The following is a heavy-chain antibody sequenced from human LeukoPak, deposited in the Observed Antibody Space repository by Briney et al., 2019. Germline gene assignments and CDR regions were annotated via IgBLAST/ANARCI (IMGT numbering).Heavy chain of an antibody. CDR1: GGSFSGYY. J-gene: IGHJ4*02. Sequence: PSETLSLTCAVYGGSFSGYYWSWIRQPPGKGLEWIGEINHSGSTNYNPSLKSRVTISVDTSKNQFSLKLSSVTAADTAVYYCARGSDTAMEDYFDYWGQGTLVTVSS. CDR3: ARGSDTAMEDYFDY. D-gene: IGHD5-18*01. CDR2: INHSGST. V-gene: IGHV4-34*01.